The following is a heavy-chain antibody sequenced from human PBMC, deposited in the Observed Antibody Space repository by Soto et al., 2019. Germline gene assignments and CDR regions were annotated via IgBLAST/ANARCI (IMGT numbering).Heavy chain of an antibody. V-gene: IGHV4-34*01. CDR1: GGSFSGYY. CDR3: ARGVLRYFDYDY. J-gene: IGHJ4*02. CDR2: INHSGST. D-gene: IGHD3-9*01. Sequence: PSGTLSLTCAVYGGSFSGYYWSWIRQPPGKGLEWIGEINHSGSTNYNPSLKSRVTISVDTSKNQFSLKLSSVTAADTAVYYCARGVLRYFDYDYWGQGTLVTVSS.